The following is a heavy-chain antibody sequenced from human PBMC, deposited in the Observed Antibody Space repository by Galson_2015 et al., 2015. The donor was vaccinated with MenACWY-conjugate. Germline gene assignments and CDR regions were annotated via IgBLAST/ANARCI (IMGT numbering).Heavy chain of an antibody. CDR1: GFTFSSYW. D-gene: IGHD3-16*01. Sequence: SLRLSCAASGFTFSSYWMHWVRQAPGKGLVWVSRANSDGSGTGYADSVKGRFTISRDNAKNMLFLQMNSLKVEDTAVYYCARSYVPGSDRKNYYMDVWGRGTTVTVPS. CDR2: ANSDGSGT. CDR3: ARSYVPGSDRKNYYMDV. V-gene: IGHV3-74*01. J-gene: IGHJ6*03.